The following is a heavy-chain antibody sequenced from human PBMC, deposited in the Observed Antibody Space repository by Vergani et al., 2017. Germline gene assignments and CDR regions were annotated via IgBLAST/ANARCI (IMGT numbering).Heavy chain of an antibody. Sequence: QVQLVQSGAEVKKPGASVKVSCKASGYTFTSYYMHWVRQAPGQGLEWMGIINPSGGSTSYAQKFQGRVTMTRDTSTSTVYMELSSLRSEDTAVYYCASVSCSSTGCYGHGMDVWGQGTTVTVSS. CDR1: GYTFTSYY. D-gene: IGHD2-2*01. CDR3: ASVSCSSTGCYGHGMDV. J-gene: IGHJ6*02. CDR2: INPSGGST. V-gene: IGHV1-46*01.